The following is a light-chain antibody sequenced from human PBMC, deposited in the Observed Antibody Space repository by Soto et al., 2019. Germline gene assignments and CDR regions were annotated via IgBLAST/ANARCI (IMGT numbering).Light chain of an antibody. CDR1: PIISSW. CDR2: DAS. Sequence: DIQMTQSPSTLSASVGDRVTITCRASPIISSWLAWYHQKPGKAPTLLIYDASSLESGVPSRFSGSGSGTELTLTLRALQPDDFSTYDCQQYNGYPYTFGQGTKMEIK. CDR3: QQYNGYPYT. V-gene: IGKV1-5*01. J-gene: IGKJ2*01.